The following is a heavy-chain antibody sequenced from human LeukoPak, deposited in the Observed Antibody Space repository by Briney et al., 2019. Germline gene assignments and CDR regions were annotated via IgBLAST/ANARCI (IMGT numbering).Heavy chain of an antibody. J-gene: IGHJ4*02. CDR3: ARNSGWYGVS. Sequence: GGSLRLSCTASGFTLSSYEMSWIRQAPGKGLWRVSRIDDSVVSTHYAESVMGRFSLSRDTSKKTQYLQLYSLSAHDTPVYYCARNSGWYGVSWGQGTLVTVSS. V-gene: IGHV3-23*01. CDR1: GFTLSSYE. D-gene: IGHD6-19*01. CDR2: IDDSVVST.